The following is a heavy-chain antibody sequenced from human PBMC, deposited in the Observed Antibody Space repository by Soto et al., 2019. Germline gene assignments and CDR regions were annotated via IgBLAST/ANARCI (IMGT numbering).Heavy chain of an antibody. D-gene: IGHD2-8*01. CDR1: GGSVSNSNYY. Sequence: SETLSLNCTVSGGSVSNSNYYWGWIRQSPGKGLEWIGSVYYRGRSYSKSSVKSRVTISVDTSKNQFSLNLNSVTASDTVVYFCVSQRTSVLTQAYFDYWGPGALVTVSS. V-gene: IGHV4-39*01. J-gene: IGHJ4*02. CDR2: VYYRGRS. CDR3: VSQRTSVLTQAYFDY.